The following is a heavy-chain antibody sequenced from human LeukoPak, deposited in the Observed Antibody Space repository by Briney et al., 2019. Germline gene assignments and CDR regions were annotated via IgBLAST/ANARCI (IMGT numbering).Heavy chain of an antibody. CDR1: GFTFFDYA. V-gene: IGHV3-43*02. D-gene: IGHD2-2*01. J-gene: IGHJ6*02. Sequence: GGSLRHSCAASGFTFFDYAMYWVRQAPGEGLEWVSLISGDGGSTYFADSVRGRFTISRDNSKNSLYLQMNSLRTEDTALYYCARGKEYCSSTSCYPSPYGMDVWGQGTTVTVSS. CDR3: ARGKEYCSSTSCYPSPYGMDV. CDR2: ISGDGGST.